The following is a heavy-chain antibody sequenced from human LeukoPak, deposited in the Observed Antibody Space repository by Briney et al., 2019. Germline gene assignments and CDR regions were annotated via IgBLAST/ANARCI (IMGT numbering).Heavy chain of an antibody. J-gene: IGHJ6*03. CDR3: ARGIAAADYYYYYYMDV. CDR1: GYTFTSYD. Sequence: ASVKVSCKASGYTFTSYDINWVRRATGQGLEWMGWMNPNSGNTGYAQKFQGRVTMTRNTSISTAYMELSSLRSEDTAVYYCARGIAAADYYYYYYMDVWGKGTTVTVSS. D-gene: IGHD6-13*01. CDR2: MNPNSGNT. V-gene: IGHV1-8*01.